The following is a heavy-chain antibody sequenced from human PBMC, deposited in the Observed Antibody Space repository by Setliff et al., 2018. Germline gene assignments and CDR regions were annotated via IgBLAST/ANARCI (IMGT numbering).Heavy chain of an antibody. Sequence: PGGSLRLSCAASGFTFSSYWVDWVRQAPGKGPEWVASIKEDGSQKYYVDSVKGRFTISRDNAKNSLYLQMKSLRAEDTAVYYCARGIVVVPAALDVWGKGTTVTVSS. D-gene: IGHD2-2*01. V-gene: IGHV3-7*01. CDR1: GFTFSSYW. J-gene: IGHJ6*04. CDR3: ARGIVVVPAALDV. CDR2: IKEDGSQK.